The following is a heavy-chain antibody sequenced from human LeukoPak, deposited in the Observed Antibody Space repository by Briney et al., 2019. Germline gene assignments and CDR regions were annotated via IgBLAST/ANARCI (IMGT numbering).Heavy chain of an antibody. D-gene: IGHD3-10*01. CDR3: ARGPSITMVRGGQWYYYMDV. CDR1: GYTFTSYY. J-gene: IGHJ6*03. CDR2: INPSGGST. V-gene: IGHV1-46*01. Sequence: ASVKVSCKASGYTFTSYYMHWVRQAPGQGLEWMGIINPSGGSTSYAQNFQGRVTMTRDMSTSTVYMELSSLRSEDTAVYYCARGPSITMVRGGQWYYYMDVWGKGTTVTISS.